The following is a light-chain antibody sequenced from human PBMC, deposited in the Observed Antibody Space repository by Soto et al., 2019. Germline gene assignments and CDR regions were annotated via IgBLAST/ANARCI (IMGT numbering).Light chain of an antibody. CDR3: SSYAGSKNVV. J-gene: IGLJ2*01. CDR2: EVS. V-gene: IGLV2-8*01. Sequence: QSVLTQPPSASGSPGQSVTISCTGTSSDVGGYNYVSWYQQHPGKAPKLMIYEVSKRPSGVPDRFSGSKSGNTASLTVSGLQAEDEADSYCSSYAGSKNVVFGGGTKLTVL. CDR1: SSDVGGYNY.